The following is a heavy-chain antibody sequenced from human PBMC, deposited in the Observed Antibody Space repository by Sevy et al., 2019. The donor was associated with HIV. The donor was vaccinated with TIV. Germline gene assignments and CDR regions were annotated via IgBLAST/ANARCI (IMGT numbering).Heavy chain of an antibody. CDR1: RFPFSSYE. CDR3: ARGGQWLGSAFDI. J-gene: IGHJ3*02. CDR2: ISSSGSSI. D-gene: IGHD6-19*01. V-gene: IGHV3-48*03. Sequence: GGSLRLSCAASRFPFSSYEMNWVRQAPGKGLEWVSYISSSGSSIYCADPVKGRFTISRDNAKNSLYLQMNSLRVEDTAVYYCARGGQWLGSAFDIWGQGTMVTVSS.